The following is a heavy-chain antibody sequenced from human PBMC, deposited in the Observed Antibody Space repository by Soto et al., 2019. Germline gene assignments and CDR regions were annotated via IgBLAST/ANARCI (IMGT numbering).Heavy chain of an antibody. V-gene: IGHV3-15*01. CDR1: GFTFSNAW. CDR2: IKSKTDGGTT. CDR3: TTVPLWFGELFEFDP. Sequence: EVQLVESGGGLVKPGGSLRLSCAASGFTFSNAWMSWVRKAPGKGLEWVGRIKSKTDGGTTDYAAPVKGRFTISRDDSKNTLYLQMNSLKTEDTAVYYCTTVPLWFGELFEFDPWGQGTLVTVSS. J-gene: IGHJ5*02. D-gene: IGHD3-10*01.